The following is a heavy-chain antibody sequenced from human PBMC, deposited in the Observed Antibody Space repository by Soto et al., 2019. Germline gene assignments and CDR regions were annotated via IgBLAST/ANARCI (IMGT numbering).Heavy chain of an antibody. CDR3: AKAQGSGVVPAAILRVSYYGMDV. D-gene: IGHD2-2*02. Sequence: GGSLRLSCAASGFICGSYDMSWVRQAPGKGLEWVSTILVDGRTFYVDSVKGRFTISRDSSQNTVYLQMNSLTAGDTALYYCAKAQGSGVVPAAILRVSYYGMDVWGQGTTVTVSS. J-gene: IGHJ6*02. CDR1: GFICGSYD. V-gene: IGHV3-23*01. CDR2: ILVDGRT.